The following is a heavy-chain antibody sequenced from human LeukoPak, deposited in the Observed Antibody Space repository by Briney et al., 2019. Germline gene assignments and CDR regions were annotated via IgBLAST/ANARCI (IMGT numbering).Heavy chain of an antibody. CDR1: GGSISSGSYY. V-gene: IGHV4-61*02. CDR2: IYTSGST. D-gene: IGHD3-3*01. CDR3: ARSDVITIFGVVIDDAFDI. Sequence: SETLSLTCTVSGGSISSGSYYWSWIRQPAGKGLEWIGRIYTSGSTNYNPSLKSRVTISVDTSKNQFSLKLSSVTAADTAVYYCARSDVITIFGVVIDDAFDIWGQGTMVTVSS. J-gene: IGHJ3*02.